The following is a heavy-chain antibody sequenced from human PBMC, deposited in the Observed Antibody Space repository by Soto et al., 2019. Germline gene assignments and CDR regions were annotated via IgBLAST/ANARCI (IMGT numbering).Heavy chain of an antibody. D-gene: IGHD3-10*01. Sequence: GGSLRLSCAASGFTFSSYGMHWVRQAPGKGLEWVAVISYDGSNKYYADSVKGRFTISRDNSKNTLYLQMNSLRAEDTAVYYCAKGPRDYYGSGSYLVGPAVDYWGQGTLVTVSS. CDR3: AKGPRDYYGSGSYLVGPAVDY. J-gene: IGHJ4*02. CDR2: ISYDGSNK. V-gene: IGHV3-30*18. CDR1: GFTFSSYG.